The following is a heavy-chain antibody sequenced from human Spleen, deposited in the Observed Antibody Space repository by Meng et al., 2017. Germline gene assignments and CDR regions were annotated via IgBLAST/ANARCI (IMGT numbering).Heavy chain of an antibody. CDR1: GDSVSSNIVA. CDR3: ARGVTTFDY. D-gene: IGHD4-17*01. J-gene: IGHJ4*02. V-gene: IGHV6-1*01. Sequence: QGQLQQAGPGLVKPSQTLSVTCAISGDSVSSNIVAWNWIRRSPSRGLEWLGRTYYRSKWYNEYAVSVKSRITINPDTSKNQLSLQLSSVTPEDTAVYYCARGVTTFDYWGQGTLVTVSS. CDR2: TYYRSKWYN.